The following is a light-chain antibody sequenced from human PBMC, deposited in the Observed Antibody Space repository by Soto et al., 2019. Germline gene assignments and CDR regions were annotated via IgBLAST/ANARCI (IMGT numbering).Light chain of an antibody. V-gene: IGLV2-14*01. CDR2: EVN. J-gene: IGLJ1*01. CDR1: SGDVGGHNY. CDR3: NSYTSRYTFV. Sequence: QSVLTQPAAVSGSPGQSITISCPGTSGDVGGHNYVSWYKQHPGKAPKLMIYEVNNRPSEVSNRFSGSKSGNTTSLTVSGLQPEDEADYYCNSYTSRYTFVLGTGTKVTVL.